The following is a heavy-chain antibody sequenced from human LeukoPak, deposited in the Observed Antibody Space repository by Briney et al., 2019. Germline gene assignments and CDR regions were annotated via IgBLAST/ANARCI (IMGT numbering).Heavy chain of an antibody. CDR2: IYYSGST. J-gene: IGHJ5*02. V-gene: IGHV4-39*07. Sequence: SETLSLTCIVSGDSINRSNYSWGWIRQPPGKGLEWIGNIYYSGSTYHNPSLKSRVTISVDTSKNRFSLKLSSVTAADTAVYYCARGLGPYNWFDPWGQGTLVTVSS. CDR1: GDSINRSNYS. CDR3: ARGLGPYNWFDP. D-gene: IGHD3/OR15-3a*01.